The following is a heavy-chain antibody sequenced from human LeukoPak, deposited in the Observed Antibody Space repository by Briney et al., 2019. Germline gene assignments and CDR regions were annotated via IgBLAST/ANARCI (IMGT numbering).Heavy chain of an antibody. CDR1: GGSISRGGYY. Sequence: EPSQTLSLTCTVSGGSISRGGYYWSWIRQPPGKGLEWIGYIYYSGSTTYNPSLKSRVTISVDTSKNQFSLKLNSVTAADTAMYYCARGFAYGDTGSFDYWGQGTLVTVSS. V-gene: IGHV4-61*08. CDR3: ARGFAYGDTGSFDY. CDR2: IYYSGST. D-gene: IGHD4-17*01. J-gene: IGHJ4*02.